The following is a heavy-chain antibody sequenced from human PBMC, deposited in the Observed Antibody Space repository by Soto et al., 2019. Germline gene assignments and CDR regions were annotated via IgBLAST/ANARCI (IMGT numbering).Heavy chain of an antibody. Sequence: PSETLSLTCAVYGESFSGYYWSWIRQPPGEGLEWIGEIDRSGSTNYNPSLKSRVTISVDTSKNQFSLKLSSVTAADTAVYYCARGPPMIHWGQGTLVTVSS. CDR1: GESFSGYY. J-gene: IGHJ4*02. CDR2: IDRSGST. V-gene: IGHV4-34*01. CDR3: ARGPPMIH. D-gene: IGHD3-22*01.